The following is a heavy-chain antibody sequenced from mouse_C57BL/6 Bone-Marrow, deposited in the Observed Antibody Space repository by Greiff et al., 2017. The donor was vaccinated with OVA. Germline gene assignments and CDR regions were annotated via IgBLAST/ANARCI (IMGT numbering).Heavy chain of an antibody. Sequence: EVQLQQSGAELVRPGASVKLSCTASGFNIKDDYMHWVKQRPGQGLEWIGWIDPENGDTEYASKFQGKATITADTSSNTAYLQLSSLTSEDTAVYYCTSTTVVAADYWGQGTTLTVSS. D-gene: IGHD1-1*01. CDR2: IDPENGDT. CDR1: GFNIKDDY. CDR3: TSTTVVAADY. J-gene: IGHJ2*01. V-gene: IGHV14-4*01.